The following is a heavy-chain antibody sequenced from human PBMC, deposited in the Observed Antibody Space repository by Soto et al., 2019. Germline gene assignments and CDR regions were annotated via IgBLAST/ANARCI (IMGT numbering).Heavy chain of an antibody. CDR3: ARDLDDILTGPNFDP. CDR1: GYTFTSYG. Sequence: ASVKVSCKASGYTFTSYGISWVRQAPGQGLEWMGWINAYNGNTKYAQKFQGRVTITRDTSASTVYMEMSSLRSEDAAVYFCARDLDDILTGPNFDPWGQGTMVTVSS. J-gene: IGHJ5*02. D-gene: IGHD3-9*01. CDR2: INAYNGNT. V-gene: IGHV1-18*01.